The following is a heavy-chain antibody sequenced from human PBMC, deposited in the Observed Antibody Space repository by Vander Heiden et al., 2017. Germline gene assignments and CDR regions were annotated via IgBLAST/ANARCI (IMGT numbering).Heavy chain of an antibody. CDR2: INHSGST. Sequence: QVQLQQWGAGLLKPSETLSLTCAVYGGSFSGYYWSWIRQPPGKGLEWIGEINHSGSTNYNPSLKSRVTISVDTSKNQFSLKLSSVTAADTAVYYCARVFGQQLVHSSGWSYYYYGMDVWGQGTTVTVSS. V-gene: IGHV4-34*01. J-gene: IGHJ6*02. CDR3: ARVFGQQLVHSSGWSYYYYGMDV. D-gene: IGHD6-13*01. CDR1: GGSFSGYY.